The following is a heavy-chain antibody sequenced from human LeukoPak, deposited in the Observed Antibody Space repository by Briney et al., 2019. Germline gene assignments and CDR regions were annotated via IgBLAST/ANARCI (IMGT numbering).Heavy chain of an antibody. CDR1: GGSFSGYY. D-gene: IGHD3-22*01. J-gene: IGHJ3*02. CDR2: IYYSGST. CDR3: ARARPYYYDSSGYYRDAFDI. V-gene: IGHV4-31*11. Sequence: SETLSLTCAVYGGSFSGYYWSWIRQHPGKGLEWIGYIYYSGSTYYNPSLKSRVTISVDTSKNQFSLKLSSVTAADTAVYYCARARPYYYDSSGYYRDAFDIWGQGTMVTVSS.